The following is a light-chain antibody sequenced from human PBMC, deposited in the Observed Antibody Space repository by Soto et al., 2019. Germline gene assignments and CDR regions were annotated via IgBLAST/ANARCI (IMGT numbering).Light chain of an antibody. J-gene: IGKJ5*01. CDR1: QSVSSN. CDR3: QKYNNWPPIT. CDR2: GAS. Sequence: EIVMTQSPATLSVSPGERATLSCRASQSVSSNLAWYQQNPGQPPRLLIYGASTRATGISDRFSGSGSGTEFTLTISRLQSEDFAVYYCQKYNNWPPITFGQGTRLEIK. V-gene: IGKV3-15*01.